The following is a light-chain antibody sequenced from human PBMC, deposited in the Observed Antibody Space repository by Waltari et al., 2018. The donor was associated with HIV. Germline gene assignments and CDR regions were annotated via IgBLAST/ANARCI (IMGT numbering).Light chain of an antibody. Sequence: IVMTQSPVTLSASPGESVTLSCSASESVNSDLAWYQQKPGQAPRLLIHGESTRATGIPHRFSGSGSETQFTLSFSSLQSEDCAVYYCQQYNNWPPAWTFGRGTRGEI. CDR2: GES. J-gene: IGKJ1*01. V-gene: IGKV3-15*01. CDR1: ESVNSD. CDR3: QQYNNWPPAWT.